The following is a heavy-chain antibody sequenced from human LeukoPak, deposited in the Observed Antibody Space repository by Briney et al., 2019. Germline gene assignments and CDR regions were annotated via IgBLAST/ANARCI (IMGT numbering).Heavy chain of an antibody. V-gene: IGHV3-21*01. CDR2: ISSSSSYI. D-gene: IGHD6-19*01. J-gene: IGHJ6*02. Sequence: PGGSLRLSCAASGFTFSSYSMNWVRQAPGKGLEWVSSISSSSSYIYYADSVKGRFTISRDNAKNSLYLQMNSLRAEDTAVYYCAREWVTGYSSGWHKRSCGMDVWGQGTTVTVSS. CDR3: AREWVTGYSSGWHKRSCGMDV. CDR1: GFTFSSYS.